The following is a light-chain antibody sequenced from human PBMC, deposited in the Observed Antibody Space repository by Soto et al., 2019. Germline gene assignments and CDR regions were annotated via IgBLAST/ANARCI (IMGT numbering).Light chain of an antibody. CDR2: AAS. CDR3: QQSYSTPHT. Sequence: DIQMNQSPSSLSASVGDSVTITCRASQSISSYLNWYKQKPGKAPKLLIYAASSLQSGVPSRFSGSGYGTAFTLTISSLQPEDFATYVCQQSYSTPHTFGGGTKVEIK. CDR1: QSISSY. J-gene: IGKJ4*01. V-gene: IGKV1-39*01.